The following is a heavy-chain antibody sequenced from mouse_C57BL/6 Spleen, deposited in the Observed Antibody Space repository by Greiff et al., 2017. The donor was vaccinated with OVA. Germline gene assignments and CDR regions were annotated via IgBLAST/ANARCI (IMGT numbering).Heavy chain of an antibody. V-gene: IGHV3-8*01. CDR1: GYSITSDY. CDR3: ARWAPNYYGSSYWYFDV. CDR2: ISYSGST. J-gene: IGHJ1*03. Sequence: EVQGVESGPGLAKPSQTLSLTCSVTGYSITSDYWNWIRKFPGNKLEYMGYISYSGSTYYNPSLKSRISITRDTSKNQYYLQLNSVTTEDTATYYCARWAPNYYGSSYWYFDVWGTGTTVTVSS. D-gene: IGHD1-1*01.